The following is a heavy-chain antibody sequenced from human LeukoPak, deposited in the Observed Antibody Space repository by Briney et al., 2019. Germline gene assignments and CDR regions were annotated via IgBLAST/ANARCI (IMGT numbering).Heavy chain of an antibody. V-gene: IGHV3-49*03. D-gene: IGHD3-3*01. J-gene: IGHJ6*03. Sequence: PGGSLRLSCTASGFTFGDYAMSWFRQAPGKGLEWVGFIRSKAYGGTTEYAASVKGRFTISRDDSKSIAYLQMNSLKTEDTAVYYCTRGITIFGVVINYYYYYMDVWGKGTTVTVSS. CDR3: TRGITIFGVVINYYYYYMDV. CDR1: GFTFGDYA. CDR2: IRSKAYGGTT.